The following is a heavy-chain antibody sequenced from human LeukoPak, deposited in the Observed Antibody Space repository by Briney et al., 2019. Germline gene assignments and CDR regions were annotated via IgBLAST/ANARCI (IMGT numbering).Heavy chain of an antibody. V-gene: IGHV4-39*07. CDR2: IYYSGST. J-gene: IGHJ4*02. Sequence: PSETLSLTCTVSGGSISSSSYYWGWIRQPPGKGLEWIGSIYYSGSTYYNPSLKSRVTISADTSKNQFSLKLSSVTAADTAVYYCARDVGYYYDSSGYPPFGYWGQGTLVTVSS. D-gene: IGHD3-22*01. CDR1: GGSISSSSYY. CDR3: ARDVGYYYDSSGYPPFGY.